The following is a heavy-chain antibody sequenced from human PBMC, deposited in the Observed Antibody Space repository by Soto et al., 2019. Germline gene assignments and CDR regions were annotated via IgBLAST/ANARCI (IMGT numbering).Heavy chain of an antibody. V-gene: IGHV4-4*02. CDR3: AKVHVAGSSSPWDY. D-gene: IGHD6-19*01. CDR1: GGSISSSHW. Sequence: QVPLQESGPGLVKPSGTLSLTCAVSGGSISSSHWWSWVRQPPGKGLEWIGEIYDSESTNYNPSLKSRVTISVDKSKNQFSLKLSSVTAADTALYYCAKVHVAGSSSPWDYWGQGTLVTVSS. CDR2: IYDSEST. J-gene: IGHJ4*02.